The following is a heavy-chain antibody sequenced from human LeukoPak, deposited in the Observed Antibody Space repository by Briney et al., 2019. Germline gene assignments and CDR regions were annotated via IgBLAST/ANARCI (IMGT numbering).Heavy chain of an antibody. CDR3: AKDGLPYSSSWGNWLDP. V-gene: IGHV3-23*01. Sequence: GGALRLSCAASGFTFSSYAMSWVRQAPGKGVEWVSAISGSGGSTYYADSMKGRFTISRDNSKNTLYLQMNSLRAEDTAVYYCAKDGLPYSSSWGNWLDPWGQGTLVTVSS. D-gene: IGHD6-13*01. J-gene: IGHJ5*02. CDR1: GFTFSSYA. CDR2: ISGSGGST.